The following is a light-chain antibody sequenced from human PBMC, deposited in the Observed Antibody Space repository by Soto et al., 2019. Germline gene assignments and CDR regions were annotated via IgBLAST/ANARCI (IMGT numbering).Light chain of an antibody. CDR1: SSDVGGYNY. CDR3: SSYTSSSTVV. J-gene: IGLJ2*01. Sequence: QSALTQPASVSGSPGQSITISCTGTSSDVGGYNYVSWYQQHPGKAPKLMIYEVSNRPSGVSNRFSGFKSGNTASLTISGLQAEDEADYYCSSYTSSSTVVFGGGTKLTVL. V-gene: IGLV2-14*01. CDR2: EVS.